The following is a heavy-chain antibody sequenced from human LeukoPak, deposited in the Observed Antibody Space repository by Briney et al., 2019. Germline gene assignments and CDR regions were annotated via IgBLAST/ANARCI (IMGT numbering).Heavy chain of an antibody. Sequence: SETLSLTCTVSGGSVSSTTYYWSWIRQPPGKGLEWIASINYSGSTYYNPSLKSRVTISVDTSENQFSLKLSSVTAADTAVYFCARQVVAVAGTGYFDYWGQGTLVTVSS. V-gene: IGHV4-39*01. D-gene: IGHD6-19*01. CDR3: ARQVVAVAGTGYFDY. CDR1: GGSVSSTTYY. CDR2: INYSGST. J-gene: IGHJ4*02.